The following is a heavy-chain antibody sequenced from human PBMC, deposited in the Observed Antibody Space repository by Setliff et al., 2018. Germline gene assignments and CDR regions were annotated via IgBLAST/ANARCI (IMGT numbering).Heavy chain of an antibody. CDR2: MYTSGTT. V-gene: IGHV4-4*08. Sequence: PSETLSLTCSVSGDSINRNYWSWIRLPPGKGLEWIGYMYTSGTTEYNPSLNSRVTMSLDTSKNQFSLNLSSVTAADTAVYYCARGGGVAAAAWFDPWGQGTLVTVS. CDR1: GDSINRNY. D-gene: IGHD6-13*01. CDR3: ARGGGVAAAAWFDP. J-gene: IGHJ5*02.